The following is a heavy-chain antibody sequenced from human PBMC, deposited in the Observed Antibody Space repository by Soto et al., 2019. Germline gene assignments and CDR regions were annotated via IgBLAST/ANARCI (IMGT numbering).Heavy chain of an antibody. CDR2: IIPVLGPA. CDR1: GGTYNTFA. J-gene: IGHJ4*02. V-gene: IGHV1-69*06. CDR3: VRAAKRYFDY. Sequence: QVQLVQSGAEVKKPGSSVKVSCKASGGTYNTFAISWVRQAPGQGLEWMGGIIPVLGPAFYAQKFQGRVTIPADKSTTTAYLELTSLRSEDTAVYYCVRAAKRYFDYWGQGTLVTVSS.